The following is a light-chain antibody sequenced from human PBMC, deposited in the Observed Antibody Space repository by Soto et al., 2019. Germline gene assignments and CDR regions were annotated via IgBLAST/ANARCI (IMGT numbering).Light chain of an antibody. Sequence: EIVMTQSQGTLSVSPGERATLSCRASQSVGVNLAWYRQKPGQAPRLVIYGASVRATSIPARFSGSGSGTEFTLTISSLQSEDFGFYYCQQYINWPNTFGQGTKLEIK. CDR1: QSVGVN. CDR2: GAS. J-gene: IGKJ2*01. CDR3: QQYINWPNT. V-gene: IGKV3-15*01.